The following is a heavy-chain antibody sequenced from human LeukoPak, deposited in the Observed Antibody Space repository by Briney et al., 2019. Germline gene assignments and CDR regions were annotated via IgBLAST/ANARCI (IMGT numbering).Heavy chain of an antibody. CDR2: INWQGGDP. J-gene: IGHJ5*02. Sequence: PGGSLRLSCTASGFTFDDHTMHWVRQTPGKGLEWVALINWQGGDPYYADSVKGRFTISRDNSRNSLYLQMNSLRAEDTAVYYCAKEGSRAGPRGWFDPWGQGTLVTVSS. CDR1: GFTFDDHT. CDR3: AKEGSRAGPRGWFDP. V-gene: IGHV3-43*01. D-gene: IGHD6-19*01.